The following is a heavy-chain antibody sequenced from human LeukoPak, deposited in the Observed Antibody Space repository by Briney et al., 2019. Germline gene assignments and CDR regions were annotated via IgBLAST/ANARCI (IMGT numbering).Heavy chain of an antibody. CDR3: ARWDYDILTGYHNGYYFDY. Sequence: GGSLRLSCAASGFAFNNYAMSWVRQAPGKGLEWVSGISDSGGSTYYADSVKGRFTISRDNSKNTLYLQMNSLRAEDTAVYYCARWDYDILTGYHNGYYFDYWGQGTLVTVSS. D-gene: IGHD3-9*01. CDR1: GFAFNNYA. CDR2: ISDSGGST. J-gene: IGHJ4*02. V-gene: IGHV3-23*01.